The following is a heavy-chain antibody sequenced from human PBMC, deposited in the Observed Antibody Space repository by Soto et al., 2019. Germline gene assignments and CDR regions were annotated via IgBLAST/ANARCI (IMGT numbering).Heavy chain of an antibody. J-gene: IGHJ4*02. D-gene: IGHD6-6*01. CDR1: GFTFSSYA. CDR3: AKEVIAARPYYFDY. V-gene: IGHV3-23*01. Sequence: GGSLRLSCAASGFTFSSYAVSWARQTPGKGLEWVSTISASGAYTYYADSVKGRFTISRDNSKNTLYLQMRSLRAGDTATYYCAKEVIAARPYYFDYWGQGTLVTVSS. CDR2: ISASGAYT.